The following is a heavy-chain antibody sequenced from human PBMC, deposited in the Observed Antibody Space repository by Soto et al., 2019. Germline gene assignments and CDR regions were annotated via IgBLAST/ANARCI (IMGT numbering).Heavy chain of an antibody. CDR2: IKQDGSEK. J-gene: IGHJ6*02. CDR3: SSAAYYYYYGMDV. Sequence: VGSHRLSCAASGFTFSSYWVSWVRQAPGKGLEWVANIKQDGSEKYYVDSVKGRFTISRDNAKNSLYLQMNSLRAEDTAVYYCSSAAYYYYYGMDVWGQGTTVTVSS. CDR1: GFTFSSYW. V-gene: IGHV3-7*03. D-gene: IGHD6-13*01.